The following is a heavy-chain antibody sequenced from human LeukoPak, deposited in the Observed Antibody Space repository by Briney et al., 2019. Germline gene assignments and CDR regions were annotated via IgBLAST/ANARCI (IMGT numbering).Heavy chain of an antibody. J-gene: IGHJ4*02. CDR3: ARFGTFYHRTTFDY. CDR1: GGSFSGYY. CDR2: INHSGST. Sequence: PSETLSLTCAVYGGSFSGYYWSWIRQPPGKGLEWIGEINHSGSTNYNPSLKSRVTISVDTSKNQFSLKLSPVTAADTAVYYCARFGTFYHRTTFDYWGQGTLVTVSS. V-gene: IGHV4-34*01. D-gene: IGHD1-14*01.